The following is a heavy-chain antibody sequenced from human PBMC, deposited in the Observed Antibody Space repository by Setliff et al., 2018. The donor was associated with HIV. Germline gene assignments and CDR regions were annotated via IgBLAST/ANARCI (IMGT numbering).Heavy chain of an antibody. CDR3: ARVSAWRQLTYCFDY. J-gene: IGHJ4*02. Sequence: PGGSLRLSCAASGFTFSRYGMHWVRQAPGKGLEWVAFISYDGSKKYDADFVKGRFTISRDNSKNTLYLQMNSLRTDDTAVYFCARVSAWRQLTYCFDYWGQGTLVTVAS. V-gene: IGHV3-30*04. CDR2: ISYDGSKK. CDR1: GFTFSRYG. D-gene: IGHD5-18*01.